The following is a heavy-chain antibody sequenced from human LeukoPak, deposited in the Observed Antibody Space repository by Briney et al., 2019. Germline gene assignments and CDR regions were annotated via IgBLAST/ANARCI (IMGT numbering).Heavy chain of an antibody. V-gene: IGHV3-11*06. D-gene: IGHD3-10*01. J-gene: IGHJ5*02. CDR1: GFTFSDYY. Sequence: GGSLRLSCAASGFTFSDYYMSWIRQAPGKGLEWVSYISSSSSYTNYADSVKGRFTISRDNAKNSLYLQMNSLRAEDTAVYYCAREIFGSGSYPDLWGQGTLVTVSS. CDR2: ISSSSSYT. CDR3: AREIFGSGSYPDL.